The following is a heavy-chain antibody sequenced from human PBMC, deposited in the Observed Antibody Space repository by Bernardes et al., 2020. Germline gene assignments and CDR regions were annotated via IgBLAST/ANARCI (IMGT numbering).Heavy chain of an antibody. V-gene: IGHV1-8*01. J-gene: IGHJ4*02. CDR3: AGGGCTNGVCYIFDY. Sequence: APVDVSCKASGYTFTSYDINWVRQATGQGLEWMGWLNPNSGNTGYAQKFQGRVTMTRNTPISTAYMELSSLRSEATAVYYCAGGGCTNGVCYIFDYWGQGNLVTISS. CDR2: LNPNSGNT. D-gene: IGHD2-8*01. CDR1: GYTFTSYD.